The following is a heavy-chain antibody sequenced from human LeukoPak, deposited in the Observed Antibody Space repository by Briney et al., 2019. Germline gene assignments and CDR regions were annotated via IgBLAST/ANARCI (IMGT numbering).Heavy chain of an antibody. CDR1: GFTCSNAW. D-gene: IGHD1-26*01. J-gene: IGHJ4*02. CDR3: TTAGSYGPFDY. CDR2: IKSKTDGGTT. V-gene: IGHV3-15*01. Sequence: GGSLRLSGAASGFTCSNAWMSWVRQAPGKGLEWVGRIKSKTDGGTTDYAAPVKGRFTISRDDSKNTLYLQMNSLKTEDTAVYYCTTAGSYGPFDYWGQGTLVTVSS.